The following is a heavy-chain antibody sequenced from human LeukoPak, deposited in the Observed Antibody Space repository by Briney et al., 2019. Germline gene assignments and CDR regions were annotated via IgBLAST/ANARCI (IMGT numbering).Heavy chain of an antibody. CDR1: GYTFTSYE. CDR2: ISAYNGNT. Sequence: GASVKVSCKASGYTFTSYESSWVRQAPGQRLEWMGWISAYNGNTNYAQKLQGRVTMTTDTSTSTAYMELRSLRSDDTAVYYCERVTSSGYYPHSLDYWGQGTLVTVSS. J-gene: IGHJ4*02. V-gene: IGHV1-18*01. CDR3: ERVTSSGYYPHSLDY. D-gene: IGHD3-22*01.